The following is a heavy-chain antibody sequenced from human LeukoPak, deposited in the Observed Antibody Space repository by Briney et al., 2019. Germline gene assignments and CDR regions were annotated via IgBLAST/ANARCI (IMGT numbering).Heavy chain of an antibody. V-gene: IGHV3-7*01. CDR3: ARGIYGDYEYSDDVFDI. CDR1: GFTFSSYW. D-gene: IGHD4-17*01. J-gene: IGHJ3*02. Sequence: GGSLRLSCAASGFTFSSYWMSWVRQAPGKGLEWVANIKQDGSEKYYVDSVKGRFTISRDNAKNSLYLQMNSLRAEDTAVYYCARGIYGDYEYSDDVFDIWGQGTMVTVSS. CDR2: IKQDGSEK.